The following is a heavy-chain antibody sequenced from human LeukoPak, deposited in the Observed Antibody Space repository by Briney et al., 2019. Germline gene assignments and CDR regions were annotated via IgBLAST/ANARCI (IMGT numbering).Heavy chain of an antibody. D-gene: IGHD3-22*01. V-gene: IGHV4-39*07. CDR1: GGSISSSNNY. J-gene: IGHJ4*02. CDR3: AREDVSHDSSPLDY. Sequence: SETLSLTCTVSGGSISSSNNYWAWIRQPPGKGLEWIGNIYSTGSTYYNPPLKSRVTISIDTSENQFSLRLTYVTAADSAVYYCAREDVSHDSSPLDYWGQGTLVTVSS. CDR2: IYSTGST.